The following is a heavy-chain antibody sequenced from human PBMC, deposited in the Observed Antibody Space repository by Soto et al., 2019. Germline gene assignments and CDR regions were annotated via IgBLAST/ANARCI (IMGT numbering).Heavy chain of an antibody. CDR3: AREAVFYDSSGPNY. D-gene: IGHD3-22*01. J-gene: IGHJ4*02. Sequence: GASVKVSCKASGYTFTGYYMNWVRQAPGQGLEWMGWINPNSGGTNYAQKFQGRVTMTRDTSISTAYMELSRLRSDDTAVYYCAREAVFYDSSGPNYWGQGTLVTVSS. CDR2: INPNSGGT. V-gene: IGHV1-2*02. CDR1: GYTFTGYY.